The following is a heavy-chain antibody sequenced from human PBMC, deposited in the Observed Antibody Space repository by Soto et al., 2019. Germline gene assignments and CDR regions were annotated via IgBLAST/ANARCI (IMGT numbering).Heavy chain of an antibody. CDR3: ANPLGQRMPDY. Sequence: QVQLVESGGGVVQPGGSLRLSCAASGFTFSTHGMHWVRRAPGKGLEWVALISSDGSKTYYVESVRGRFTISRDNSKNSVFLEMNSLRRDDTAVYFCANPLGQRMPDYWGQGTQVTVSS. D-gene: IGHD3-16*01. J-gene: IGHJ4*02. CDR1: GFTFSTHG. V-gene: IGHV3-30*18. CDR2: ISSDGSKT.